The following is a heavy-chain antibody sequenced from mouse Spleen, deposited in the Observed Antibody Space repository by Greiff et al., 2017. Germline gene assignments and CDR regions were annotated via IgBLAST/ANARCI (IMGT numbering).Heavy chain of an antibody. CDR1: GYSITSGYY. CDR3: ARGGAFLFAY. V-gene: IGHV3-6*01. Sequence: VQLQQSGPGLVKPSQSLSLTCSVTGYSITSGYYWNWIRQFPGNKLEWMGYISYDGSNNYNPSLKNRISITRDTSKNQFFLKLNSVTTEDTATYYCARGGAFLFAYWGQGTLVTVSA. J-gene: IGHJ3*01. CDR2: ISYDGSN.